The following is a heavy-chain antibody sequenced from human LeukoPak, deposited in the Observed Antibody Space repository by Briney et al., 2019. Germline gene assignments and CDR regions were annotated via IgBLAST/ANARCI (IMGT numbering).Heavy chain of an antibody. CDR1: GFTFSSYS. D-gene: IGHD2-21*02. CDR2: IISSSSVI. J-gene: IGHJ4*02. CDR3: ARARPGCDTPPYYFDF. Sequence: GGPLRLSCAASGFTFSSYSMNWVRQAPGKGLEWISYIISSSSVIYYADSVKGRFTISRDNAKSSLYLQMNSLRAEDTAVYYCARARPGCDTPPYYFDFWGQGTLVTVSS. V-gene: IGHV3-48*01.